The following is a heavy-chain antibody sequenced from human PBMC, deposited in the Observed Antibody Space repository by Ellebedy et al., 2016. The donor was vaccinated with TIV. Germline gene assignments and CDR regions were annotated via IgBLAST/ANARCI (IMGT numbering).Heavy chain of an antibody. CDR2: LDYRGTT. Sequence: SETLSLXXSVSGGSVSISGYYWGWIRQSPGKGLEWIGSLDYRGTTYYNPSLERRVTTSQDTSKSQFSLRLTSVTAADTAVYYCARQSHYYGVDVWGQGTTVIVS. V-gene: IGHV4-39*07. J-gene: IGHJ6*02. CDR3: ARQSHYYGVDV. CDR1: GGSVSISGYY.